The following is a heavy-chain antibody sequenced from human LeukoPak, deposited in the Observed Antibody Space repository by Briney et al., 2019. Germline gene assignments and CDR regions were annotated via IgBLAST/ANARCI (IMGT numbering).Heavy chain of an antibody. J-gene: IGHJ4*02. D-gene: IGHD5-18*01. Sequence: PGGSLRLSCAASGFTFSYYTMNWVRQAPGKGLEWVSSISSTTTYIYYADSVKGRFTISRDNAKNSLYLQMNSLRAEDTAVYYCARGQYSYGYYFDYWGQGTLVTVSS. CDR2: ISSTTTYI. CDR1: GFTFSYYT. V-gene: IGHV3-21*01. CDR3: ARGQYSYGYYFDY.